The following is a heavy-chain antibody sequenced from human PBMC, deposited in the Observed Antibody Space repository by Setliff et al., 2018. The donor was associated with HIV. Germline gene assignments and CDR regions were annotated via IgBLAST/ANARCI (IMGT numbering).Heavy chain of an antibody. CDR1: GIPIDRVYS. D-gene: IGHD3-9*01. Sequence: SETLSLTCGVSGIPIDRVYSWAWIRQPPGKGLEWIGTISHSGSTHYNSPLQGRISISIDTSKNQFSLALTSVTAADTAMYYCARDQSDYNVLTGFGDFDYWGHGTLVTVSS. J-gene: IGHJ4*01. V-gene: IGHV4-38-2*02. CDR2: ISHSGST. CDR3: ARDQSDYNVLTGFGDFDY.